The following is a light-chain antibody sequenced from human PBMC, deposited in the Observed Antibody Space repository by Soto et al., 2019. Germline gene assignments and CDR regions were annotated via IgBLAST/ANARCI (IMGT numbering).Light chain of an antibody. CDR3: QQRTNWPLT. V-gene: IGKV3-11*01. J-gene: IGKJ4*01. CDR2: DAS. Sequence: EIVLTQSPVNLSLSPGERATLSCRASQSVATFLAWYQQKPGQAPRHLIIDASNRAPGIPDRFNGSGSGKAFTLTITSLEPEDFAVYYCQQRTNWPLTFGGGTKVEV. CDR1: QSVATF.